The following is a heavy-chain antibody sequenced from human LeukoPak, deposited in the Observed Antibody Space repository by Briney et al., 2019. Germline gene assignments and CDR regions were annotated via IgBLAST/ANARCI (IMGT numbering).Heavy chain of an antibody. D-gene: IGHD3-22*01. Sequence: SETLSLTCAVSGYSISSGYYRGWIRQPPGKGLEWIGSIYHSGSTYYNPSLKSRVTISVDTSKNQFSLKLSSVTAADTAVYYCASYPGYYDSSGYYSTDYFDYWGQGTLVTVSS. CDR3: ASYPGYYDSSGYYSTDYFDY. CDR2: IYHSGST. J-gene: IGHJ4*02. V-gene: IGHV4-38-2*01. CDR1: GYSISSGYY.